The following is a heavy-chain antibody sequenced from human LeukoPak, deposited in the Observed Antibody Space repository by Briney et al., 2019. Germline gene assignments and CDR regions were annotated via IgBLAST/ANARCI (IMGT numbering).Heavy chain of an antibody. Sequence: SVKVSCKASGGTFSSYAISWVRQAPGQGLEWMGRIIPIFGTANYAQKFQGRVTITADESTSTAYMELSSLRSEDTAVYYCASCTIFGVFYYYYYMDVWGKGTTVTVSS. CDR1: GGTFSSYA. D-gene: IGHD3-3*01. J-gene: IGHJ6*03. V-gene: IGHV1-69*15. CDR3: ASCTIFGVFYYYYYMDV. CDR2: IIPIFGTA.